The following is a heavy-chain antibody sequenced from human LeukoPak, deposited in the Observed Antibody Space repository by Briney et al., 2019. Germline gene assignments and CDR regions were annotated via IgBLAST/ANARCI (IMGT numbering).Heavy chain of an antibody. CDR2: FDPEDGET. V-gene: IGHV1-24*01. J-gene: IGHJ4*02. CDR1: GYTLTELS. Sequence: ASVKVSCKVSGYTLTELSMHWVRQAPGKGLEWMGGFDPEDGETIYAQKFQGRVTMTEVTSTDTAYMELSSLRSEDTAVYYCATALGSGNNYFDYWGQGTLVTVSS. D-gene: IGHD3-10*01. CDR3: ATALGSGNNYFDY.